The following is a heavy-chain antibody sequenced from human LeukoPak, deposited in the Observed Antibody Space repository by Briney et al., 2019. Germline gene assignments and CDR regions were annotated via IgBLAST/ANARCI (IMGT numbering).Heavy chain of an antibody. D-gene: IGHD3-10*01. CDR3: ARDQPYYGDHLYAFDI. Sequence: GASVKVSFKPYGYAFTRFGVTWVRQAPGQGLEWMGWISAYNDTNYAQEFRGRVTMTTDTSTSTAYMELRSLRSDDTAVYYCARDQPYYGDHLYAFDIWGQGTMVTVSS. J-gene: IGHJ3*02. CDR1: GYAFTRFG. CDR2: ISAYNDT. V-gene: IGHV1-18*01.